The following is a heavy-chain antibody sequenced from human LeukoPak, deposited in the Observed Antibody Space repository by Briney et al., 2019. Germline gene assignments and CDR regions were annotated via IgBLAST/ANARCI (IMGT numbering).Heavy chain of an antibody. D-gene: IGHD5-18*01. V-gene: IGHV4-34*01. CDR1: GGSFSGYY. Sequence: PSETLSLTCAVYGGSFSGYYWSWIRQPPGKGLEWIGEINHSGSTNYNPSLESRVTISVDTSKNQFSLKLSSVTAADTAVYYCARMGSYGFYWGQGTLVTVSS. CDR2: INHSGST. J-gene: IGHJ4*02. CDR3: ARMGSYGFY.